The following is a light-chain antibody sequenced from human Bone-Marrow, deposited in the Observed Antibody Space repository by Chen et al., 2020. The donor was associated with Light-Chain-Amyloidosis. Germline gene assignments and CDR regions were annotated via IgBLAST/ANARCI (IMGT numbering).Light chain of an antibody. CDR3: QSADSSGTYEVI. J-gene: IGLJ2*01. CDR2: RDT. CDR1: DLPTND. V-gene: IGLV3-25*03. Sequence: SYELTPPPSVSVPPGQTVRITCSGDDLPTNDAYWYQQKPCPAPVLVIHRDTERPSGISGRFSGSSSGTTATLTISGVQAEDEADYHCQSADSSGTYEVIFGGGTKLTVL.